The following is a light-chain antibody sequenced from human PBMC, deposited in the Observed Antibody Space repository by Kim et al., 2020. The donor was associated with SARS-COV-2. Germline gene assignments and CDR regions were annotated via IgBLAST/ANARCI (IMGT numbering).Light chain of an antibody. CDR1: RLRYYY. CDR2: GQN. CDR3: HSRDSSYNQM. Sequence: ALGQIVRITWQGDRLRYYYASWYQQKPGQAPVLVIYGQNNRPSGIPDRFSGSTSGNTASLTITGAQAEDEADYYCHSRDSSYNQMFGGGTQLTVL. V-gene: IGLV3-19*01. J-gene: IGLJ3*02.